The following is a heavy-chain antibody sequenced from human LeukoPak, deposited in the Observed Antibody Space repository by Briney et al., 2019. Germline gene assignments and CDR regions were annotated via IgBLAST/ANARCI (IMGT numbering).Heavy chain of an antibody. CDR1: GFTFSSYG. CDR3: AKSTRAVMAMMDV. Sequence: PGGSLRLSCAASGFTFSSYGMHWVRQAPGKGLEWVAFIRYDGSNKYYADSVKGRFTISRDNSKSTLYLQMNSLRAEDTAVYFCAKSTRAVMAMMDVWGKGTTVTVSS. D-gene: IGHD3-16*01. J-gene: IGHJ6*04. V-gene: IGHV3-30*02. CDR2: IRYDGSNK.